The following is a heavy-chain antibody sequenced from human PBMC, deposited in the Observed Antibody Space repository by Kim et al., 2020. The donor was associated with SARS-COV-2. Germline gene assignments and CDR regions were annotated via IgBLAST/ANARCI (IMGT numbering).Heavy chain of an antibody. CDR2: IWYDGSNK. D-gene: IGHD2-2*01. Sequence: GGSLRLSCAASGFTFSSYGMHWVHQAPGKGLEWVAVIWYDGSNKYYADSVKGRFTISRDNSKNTLYLQMNSLRAEDTAVYYCARDYTADCSSTSCRPYYYYYGMDVWGQGTTVTVSS. CDR3: ARDYTADCSSTSCRPYYYYYGMDV. V-gene: IGHV3-33*01. CDR1: GFTFSSYG. J-gene: IGHJ6*02.